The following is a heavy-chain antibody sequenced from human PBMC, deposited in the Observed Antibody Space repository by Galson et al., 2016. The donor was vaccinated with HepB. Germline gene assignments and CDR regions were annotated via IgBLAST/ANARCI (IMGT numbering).Heavy chain of an antibody. Sequence: SVKVSCKASGYTFTTYDMHWVRQSPRQRLEWMGWISPGSGNTKFSENFQGRVTITRDTSARTHYMELSSLTSEDTAVYYCARDLIGNLDVWGQGTTVTVSS. J-gene: IGHJ6*02. CDR2: ISPGSGNT. V-gene: IGHV1-3*01. CDR3: ARDLIGNLDV. CDR1: GYTFTTYD. D-gene: IGHD3-16*02.